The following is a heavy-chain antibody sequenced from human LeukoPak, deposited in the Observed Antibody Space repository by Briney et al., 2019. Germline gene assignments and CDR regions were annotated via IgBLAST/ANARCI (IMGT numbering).Heavy chain of an antibody. D-gene: IGHD2-2*01. V-gene: IGHV3-53*01. CDR2: IYSDGTT. J-gene: IGHJ4*02. CDR1: GFTVSSSY. CDR3: AKADRVASAAILDY. Sequence: GGSLRLSCAASGFTVSSSYMSWVRQAPGKGLEWVSVIYSDGTTYYADSLGGRFAISGDNSKNTLFLQMHSLRAEDTAVYYCAKADRVASAAILDYWGQGTLVTVSS.